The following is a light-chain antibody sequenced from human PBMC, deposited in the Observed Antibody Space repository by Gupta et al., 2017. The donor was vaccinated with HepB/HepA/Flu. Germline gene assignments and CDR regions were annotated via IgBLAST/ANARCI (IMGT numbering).Light chain of an antibody. CDR2: EVS. CDR3: CSYAGSSTSYV. CDR1: SSDIGNYDL. V-gene: IGLV2-23*02. Sequence: QSALTQPASVSGSPGQSITISCTGTSSDIGNYDLVSWYLQYPGRAPKLMIYEVSKRPSGVSNRCSGSKSGNTASLTISGLQAEDEADYYCCSYAGSSTSYVFGSGTKVTVL. J-gene: IGLJ1*01.